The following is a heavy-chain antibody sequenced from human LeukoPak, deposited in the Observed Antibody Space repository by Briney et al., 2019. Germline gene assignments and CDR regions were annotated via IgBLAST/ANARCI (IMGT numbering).Heavy chain of an antibody. D-gene: IGHD2-2*01. CDR1: GFSLSSAGAG. J-gene: IGHJ4*02. V-gene: IGHV2-5*01. CDR2: TYWNDDN. CDR3: ARALSRTSWRYSLDS. Sequence: SGPTLVNPTQTLTLTCTFSGFSLSSAGAGVGWVRQPPGKPLEWLALTYWNDDNHYSRSLKTRLIITKATFKNDGVLTMTIMGPVHTGIYFCARALSRTSWRYSLDSWAQETRSTVP.